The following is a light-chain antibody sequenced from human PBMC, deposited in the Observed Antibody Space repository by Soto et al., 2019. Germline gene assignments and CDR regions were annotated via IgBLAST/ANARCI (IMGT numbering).Light chain of an antibody. CDR1: QSLQVSNGYNY. Sequence: DIVMTQSPLSLPVTPGEPASISCRSSQSLQVSNGYNYLDWYFQKPGQSPQLLIHLASNRASGVPVRFSGSGSGTDFTLNISSVEAEDVGLYYCMQGVQMPPITFGQGTRLEIK. V-gene: IGKV2-28*01. CDR3: MQGVQMPPIT. CDR2: LAS. J-gene: IGKJ5*01.